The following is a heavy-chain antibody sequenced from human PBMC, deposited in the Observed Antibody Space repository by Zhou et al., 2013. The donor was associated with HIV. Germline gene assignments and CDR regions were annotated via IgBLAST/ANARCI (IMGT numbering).Heavy chain of an antibody. CDR1: GGTFTNYA. V-gene: IGHV1-69*04. Sequence: QVQLVQSGAEVKKPGSSVRVSCKASGGTFTNYAVTWVRQAPGQGLEWMGRLIPLVGRTDYAQKFQGRITITADKSTNTAYLTLTSLRSEDTALYFCARDLTAEYASSTFDFWGQGTLVIVS. D-gene: IGHD6-6*01. CDR2: LIPLVGRT. J-gene: IGHJ4*02. CDR3: ARDLTAEYASSTFDF.